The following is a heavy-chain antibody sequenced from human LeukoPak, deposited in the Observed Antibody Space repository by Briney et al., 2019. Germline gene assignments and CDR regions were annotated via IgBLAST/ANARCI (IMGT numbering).Heavy chain of an antibody. CDR1: GSSISSYY. D-gene: IGHD2-21*01. V-gene: IGHV4-59*08. J-gene: IGHJ3*02. CDR3: ARVFVLGAFDI. Sequence: PSETLSLTCTVSGSSISSYYWSWIRQPPGKGLEWIGYIYYSGSTNYNPSLKSRVTISVDTSKNQFSLKLSSVTAADTAVYYCARVFVLGAFDIWGQGTMVTVSS. CDR2: IYYSGST.